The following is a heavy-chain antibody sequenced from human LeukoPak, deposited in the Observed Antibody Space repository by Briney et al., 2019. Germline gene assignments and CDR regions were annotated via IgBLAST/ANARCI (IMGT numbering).Heavy chain of an antibody. D-gene: IGHD4-17*01. J-gene: IGHJ4*02. CDR2: ISSSSSYI. CDR3: AREIGDGDYVDYFDY. CDR1: GFTFSSYS. Sequence: GGSLRLSCAASGFTFSSYSMNWVRQAPGKGLEWVSSISSSSSYIYYADSVKGRFTISRDSAKNSLYLQMNRLRAEDTAVYYCAREIGDGDYVDYFDYWGQGALVTVSS. V-gene: IGHV3-21*01.